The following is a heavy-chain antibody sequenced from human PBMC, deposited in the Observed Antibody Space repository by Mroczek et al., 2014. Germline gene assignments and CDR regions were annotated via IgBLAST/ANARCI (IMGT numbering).Heavy chain of an antibody. CDR3: ARAVPDTLSHTVYYDFWSGYFPDY. CDR2: MNPNSGNT. CDR1: GYTFTSYD. D-gene: IGHD3-3*01. Sequence: VQLVETGAEVKKPGASVKVSCKASGYTFTSYDINWVRQATGQGLEWMGWMNPNSGNTGYAQKFQGRVTMTRNTSISTAYMELSSLRSEDTAVYYCARAVPDTLSHTVYYDFWSGYFPDYWGQGTPGHRLL. V-gene: IGHV1-8*01. J-gene: IGHJ4*02.